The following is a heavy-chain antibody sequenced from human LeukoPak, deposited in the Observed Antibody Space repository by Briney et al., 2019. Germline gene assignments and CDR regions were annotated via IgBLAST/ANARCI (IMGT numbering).Heavy chain of an antibody. J-gene: IGHJ6*02. D-gene: IGHD6-13*01. V-gene: IGHV3-7*01. CDR2: IKQDGSEK. Sequence: PGGSLRLSCAASGFTFSSYWMSWVRQAPGKGLEWVANIKQDGSEKYYVDSVKGRFTISRDDAKNSLYLQMNSLRAEDTAVYYCARDSSSWPSYYYYGMDVWDQGTTVAVSS. CDR1: GFTFSSYW. CDR3: ARDSSSWPSYYYYGMDV.